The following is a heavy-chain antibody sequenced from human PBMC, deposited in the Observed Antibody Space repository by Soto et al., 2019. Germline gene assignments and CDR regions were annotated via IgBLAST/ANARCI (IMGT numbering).Heavy chain of an antibody. V-gene: IGHV4-39*01. D-gene: IGHD2-15*01. CDR3: ARQGGYCSGGSCYEYGDLDY. Sequence: PSGTLSLTCTGSGGSSSSSSYYWGWIRQTAGEGLEWIGSIYYSGSTYYNPSLKSRVTISVDTSKNQFSLKLSSVTAADTAVYYCARQGGYCSGGSCYEYGDLDYWGQVTLVTVS. J-gene: IGHJ4*02. CDR1: GGSSSSSSYY. CDR2: IYYSGST.